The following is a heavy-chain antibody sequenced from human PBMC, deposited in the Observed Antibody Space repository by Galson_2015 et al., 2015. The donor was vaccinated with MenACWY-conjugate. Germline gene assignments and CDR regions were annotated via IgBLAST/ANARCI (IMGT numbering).Heavy chain of an antibody. CDR3: ARDQGQLVLYYYGMDV. J-gene: IGHJ6*02. Sequence: SVKASCKASGYTFTSYGISWVRQAPGQGLEWMGWISAYNGNTNYAQKLQGRVTMTTDTSTSTAYMELRSLRSDDTAVYYCARDQGQLVLYYYGMDVWGQGTTVTVSS. D-gene: IGHD6-6*01. V-gene: IGHV1-18*01. CDR2: ISAYNGNT. CDR1: GYTFTSYG.